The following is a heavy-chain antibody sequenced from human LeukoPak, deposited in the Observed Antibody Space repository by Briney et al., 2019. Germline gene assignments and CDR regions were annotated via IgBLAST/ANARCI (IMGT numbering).Heavy chain of an antibody. CDR3: ARDPRRYSYGYSGGYYYYYMDV. D-gene: IGHD5-18*01. CDR2: IIPIFGTA. CDR1: GGTFSNYA. J-gene: IGHJ6*03. Sequence: ASVKVSCKASGGTFSNYAISWVRQAPGQGLEWMGGIIPIFGTANYAQKFRGRVTITADKSTRTAYMELSSLRSEDTAVYYCARDPRRYSYGYSGGYYYYYMDVWGKGTTVTVSS. V-gene: IGHV1-69*06.